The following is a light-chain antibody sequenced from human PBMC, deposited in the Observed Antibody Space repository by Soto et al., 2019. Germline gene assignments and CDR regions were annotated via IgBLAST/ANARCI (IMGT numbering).Light chain of an antibody. CDR2: VTS. CDR1: QRIRTY. V-gene: IGKV1-39*01. J-gene: IGKJ1*01. CDR3: QQTYSSPRT. Sequence: DIQMTQSPSSLSASVGDRVIITCRASQRIRTYLNWYQQKPGEAPKLLIYVTSNLQSGVPPRFSGSGSGTDFTLSINGLQPEDFATYYCQQTYSSPRTCGQGTKVDIK.